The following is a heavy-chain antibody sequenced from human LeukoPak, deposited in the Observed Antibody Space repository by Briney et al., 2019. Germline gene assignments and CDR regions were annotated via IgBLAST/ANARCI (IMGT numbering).Heavy chain of an antibody. J-gene: IGHJ5*02. D-gene: IGHD6-13*01. CDR3: ARGAARPGYTTSWYFWFDP. CDR2: MTQDGGGK. Sequence: GGSLRLSCAASGVTVSRYWMSWVRQAPGKGLEWVAMMTQDGGGKYYVDSVKGRFTISGDNAKNSLYLQMNSLRAEDTAVYYCARGAARPGYTTSWYFWFDPWGQGTLVTVSS. V-gene: IGHV3-7*01. CDR1: GVTVSRYW.